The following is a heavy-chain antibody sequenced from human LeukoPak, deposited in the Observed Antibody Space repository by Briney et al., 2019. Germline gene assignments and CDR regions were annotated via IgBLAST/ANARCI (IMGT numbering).Heavy chain of an antibody. CDR3: AREVSAGTWFDP. J-gene: IGHJ5*02. V-gene: IGHV3-64*01. D-gene: IGHD1-1*01. Sequence: GGSLRLSCAASGFTFSTCAMHWVRQAPGRGLEYVAAISGNGDSTYYANSVRGRFTISRDNSKNTLYLQMGSLRPEDMAVYYCAREVSAGTWFDPWGQGTLVTFSS. CDR2: ISGNGDST. CDR1: GFTFSTCA.